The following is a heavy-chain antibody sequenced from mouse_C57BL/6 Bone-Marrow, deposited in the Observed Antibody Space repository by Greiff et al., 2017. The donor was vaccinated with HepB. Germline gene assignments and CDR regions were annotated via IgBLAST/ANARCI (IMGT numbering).Heavy chain of an antibody. D-gene: IGHD2-4*01. J-gene: IGHJ4*01. CDR1: GYTFTSYW. CDR2: IDPSDSYT. V-gene: IGHV1-50*01. CDR3: ANYDYDGYAMDY. Sequence: VQLQQPGAELVKPGASVKLSCKASGYTFTSYWMQWVKQRPGQGLEWIGEIDPSDSYTNYNQKFKGKATLTVDTSSSTAYMQLISLTSEDSAVYYCANYDYDGYAMDYWGQGTSVTVSS.